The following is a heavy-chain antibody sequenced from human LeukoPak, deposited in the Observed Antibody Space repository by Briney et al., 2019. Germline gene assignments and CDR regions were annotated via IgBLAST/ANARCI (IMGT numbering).Heavy chain of an antibody. D-gene: IGHD4-17*01. Sequence: ASVKVSCKASGYIFTSYDINWVRQATGQGLEWMGWMNPNSGNTGYAQKFQGRVTMIRNTSISTAYMELSSLRSEDTAVYYCARKAPTAYYYYYMDVWGKGTTVTVSS. J-gene: IGHJ6*03. CDR2: MNPNSGNT. CDR3: ARKAPTAYYYYYMDV. CDR1: GYIFTSYD. V-gene: IGHV1-8*01.